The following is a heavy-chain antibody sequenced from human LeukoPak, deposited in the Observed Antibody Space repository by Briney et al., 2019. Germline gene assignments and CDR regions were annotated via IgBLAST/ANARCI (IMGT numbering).Heavy chain of an antibody. D-gene: IGHD3-22*01. V-gene: IGHV4-39*01. CDR1: GGSISSSSYY. J-gene: IGHJ3*02. CDR3: ARGLAEEVYDSSGYDAFDI. Sequence: NSSETLSLTCTVSGGSISSSSYYWGWIRQPPGKGLEWIGSIYYSGSTYYNPSLKSRVTISVDTSKNQFSLKLSSVTAADTAVYYCARGLAEEVYDSSGYDAFDIWGQGTMVTVSS. CDR2: IYYSGST.